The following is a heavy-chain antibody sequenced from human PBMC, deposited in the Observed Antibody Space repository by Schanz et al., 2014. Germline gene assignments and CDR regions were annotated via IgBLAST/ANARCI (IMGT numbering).Heavy chain of an antibody. J-gene: IGHJ4*02. CDR1: GFTFSSYD. D-gene: IGHD6-19*01. CDR3: ARVVGSGWHCFDL. Sequence: EVQLEESGGGLVQPGGSLRLSCAASGFTFSSYDMHWVRQVTGKGLEWVSGIGTAGDTYYPDSVKGRFTISRENAQNSLFLQLNTLRAGDTAVYYCARVVGSGWHCFDLWGQGTLVTVSS. V-gene: IGHV3-13*04. CDR2: IGTAGDT.